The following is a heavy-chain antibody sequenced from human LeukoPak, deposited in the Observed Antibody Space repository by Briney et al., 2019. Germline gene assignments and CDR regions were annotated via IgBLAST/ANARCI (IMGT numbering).Heavy chain of an antibody. CDR3: ARAGYYYDSSGYPN. D-gene: IGHD3-22*01. CDR1: GFTVSSNY. V-gene: IGHV3-66*01. J-gene: IGHJ4*02. Sequence: GGSLRLSCAASGFTVSSNYMTWVRQAPGKGLEWVSVIYAGGDTYYADSVKGRFTISRDNAKNSLYLQMNSLRAEDTAVYYCARAGYYYDSSGYPNWGQGTLVTVSS. CDR2: IYAGGDT.